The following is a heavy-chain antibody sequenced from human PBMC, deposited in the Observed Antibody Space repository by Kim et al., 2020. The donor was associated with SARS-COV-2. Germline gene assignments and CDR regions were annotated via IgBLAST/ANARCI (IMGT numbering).Heavy chain of an antibody. CDR3: ARHQWYSSGWYVAFYYYYMDV. V-gene: IGHV4-39*01. D-gene: IGHD6-19*01. Sequence: SETLSLTCTVSGGSLSSSSYYWGWIRQPPGKGLEWIGTAYYIGNTYYNPSLKSRVTISVDTSKNQFSLKLDSVPAADTAVYYCARHQWYSSGWYVAFYYYYMDVWGRGTTFTVSS. CDR1: GGSLSSSSYY. J-gene: IGHJ6*03. CDR2: AYYIGNT.